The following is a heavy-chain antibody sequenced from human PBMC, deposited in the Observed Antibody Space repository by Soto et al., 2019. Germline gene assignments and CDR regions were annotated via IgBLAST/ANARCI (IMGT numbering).Heavy chain of an antibody. J-gene: IGHJ4*02. D-gene: IGHD1-1*01. Sequence: SGPTLVNPKQTLTLTGTVTGFPLTSSGLGVGWIRQPPGKALEWLALIFWDDDRRCNPSLNSRLTITKDTSKNQVVLTMTNMDPVDTATYYCARRLEVFGTFAYWGQGTLVTVSS. CDR1: GFPLTSSGLG. CDR2: IFWDDDR. V-gene: IGHV2-5*02. CDR3: ARRLEVFGTFAY.